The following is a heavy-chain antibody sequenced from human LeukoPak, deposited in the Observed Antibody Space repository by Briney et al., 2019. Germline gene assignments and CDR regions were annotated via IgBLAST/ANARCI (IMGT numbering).Heavy chain of an antibody. J-gene: IGHJ3*02. CDR1: GGCISSYY. Sequence: SETLSLTCTVSGGCISSYYWSWIRQPPGKGLEWVRYIYYSGSTNYNPSLKSRVTISVDTSKNQFSLKLSSVTAADTAVYYCARATTVVTPGDAFDIWGQGTMVTVSS. D-gene: IGHD4-23*01. CDR2: IYYSGST. CDR3: ARATTVVTPGDAFDI. V-gene: IGHV4-59*01.